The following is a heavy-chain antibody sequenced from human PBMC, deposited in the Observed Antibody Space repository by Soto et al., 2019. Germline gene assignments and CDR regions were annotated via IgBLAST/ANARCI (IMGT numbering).Heavy chain of an antibody. CDR3: ARDLMPLQTPYYYYYMDV. CDR1: GFTVSSNY. CDR2: IYSGGST. D-gene: IGHD2-2*01. J-gene: IGHJ6*03. Sequence: PAVSLRLSSAASGFTVSSNYMSRVRQAPGKGLEWVSVIYSGGSTYYADSVKGRFTISRDNSKNTLYLQMNSLRAEDTAVYYCARDLMPLQTPYYYYYMDVWGKGT. V-gene: IGHV3-66*01.